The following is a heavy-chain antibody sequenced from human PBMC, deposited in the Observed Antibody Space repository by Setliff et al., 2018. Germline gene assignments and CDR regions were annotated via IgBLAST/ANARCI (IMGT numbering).Heavy chain of an antibody. CDR2: ISVYNGKT. D-gene: IGHD2-2*01. CDR1: GYTLSNSI. Sequence: GASVKVSCKASGYTLSNSILSWVRQAPGQGLEWVGWISVYNGKTYFAQKFQDRITLTTDTSTNTGYLELRGLRSDDTAVYYCLRLVRYCTRTSCQRASGEDYWGQGTLVTVSS. V-gene: IGHV1-18*01. J-gene: IGHJ4*02. CDR3: LRLVRYCTRTSCQRASGEDY.